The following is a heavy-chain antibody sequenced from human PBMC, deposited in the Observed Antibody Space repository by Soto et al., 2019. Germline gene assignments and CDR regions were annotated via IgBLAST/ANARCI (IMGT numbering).Heavy chain of an antibody. V-gene: IGHV4-59*11. CDR1: GVSSITSHY. CDR3: ARTTAVPNTLRSRYFFDY. Sequence: PSETLSLTCTVSGVSSITSHYWSWIRQPPGKRLEWIGYVYYSGTTNYNPSLKSRVTISVDLSKNRFSLRLSSVTTADTALYYCARTTAVPNTLRSRYFFDYWGQGTLVTVS. J-gene: IGHJ4*02. CDR2: VYYSGTT. D-gene: IGHD4-17*01.